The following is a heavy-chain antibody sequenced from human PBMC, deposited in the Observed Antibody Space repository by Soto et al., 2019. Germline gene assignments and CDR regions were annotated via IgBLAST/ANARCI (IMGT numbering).Heavy chain of an antibody. CDR2: IIPIFGTA. V-gene: IGHV1-69*13. Sequence: GASVKVSCKASGGTFSSYAISWVRQAPGQGLEWMGGIIPIFGTANYAQKFQGRVTITADESTSTAYMELSSLRSEDTAVYYCAGLPVRAAYYYGMDVWGQGTTVTVSS. J-gene: IGHJ6*02. D-gene: IGHD4-17*01. CDR3: AGLPVRAAYYYGMDV. CDR1: GGTFSSYA.